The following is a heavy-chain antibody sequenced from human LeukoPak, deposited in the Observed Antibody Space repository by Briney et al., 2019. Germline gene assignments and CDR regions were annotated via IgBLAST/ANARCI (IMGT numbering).Heavy chain of an antibody. V-gene: IGHV3-21*01. Sequence: GGSLRLSCAASGFTFGSYSMNWVRQAPGKGLEWVSSISSSSSYIYYADSVKGRFTISRDNAKNSLYLQMNSLRAEDTAVYYCARDQVSWISGEDYWGQGTLVTVSS. J-gene: IGHJ4*02. CDR2: ISSSSSYI. D-gene: IGHD7-27*01. CDR1: GFTFGSYS. CDR3: ARDQVSWISGEDY.